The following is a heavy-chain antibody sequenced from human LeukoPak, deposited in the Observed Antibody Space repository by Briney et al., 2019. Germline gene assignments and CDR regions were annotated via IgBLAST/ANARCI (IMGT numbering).Heavy chain of an antibody. V-gene: IGHV3-48*01. CDR2: ISSSSSTI. CDR3: VKGSGAARPYYFDY. J-gene: IGHJ4*02. Sequence: PGGSLRLSCAASGFTFSSYSMNWVRQAPGKGLEWVSYISSSSSTIYYADSVKGRFTISRDNAKNTLYLQMNTLRADDTALYFCVKGSGAARPYYFDYWGQGTLVTVSS. CDR1: GFTFSSYS. D-gene: IGHD6-6*01.